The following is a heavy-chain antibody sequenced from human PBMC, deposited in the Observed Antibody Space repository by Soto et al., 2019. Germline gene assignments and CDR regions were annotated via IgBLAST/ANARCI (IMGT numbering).Heavy chain of an antibody. V-gene: IGHV4-34*01. J-gene: IGHJ6*02. CDR1: GGSFSGYY. CDR2: INHSGST. CDR3: ARLLDYSDNYYYGMDV. D-gene: IGHD2-15*01. Sequence: QVQLQQWGAGLLKPSETLSLTCAVYGGSFSGYYWSWIRQPPGKGLEWIGEINHSGSTNYNPSLKSRVTISVDTSKNQFSLKLSSVTAADTAVYYCARLLDYSDNYYYGMDVWGQGTTVTVSS.